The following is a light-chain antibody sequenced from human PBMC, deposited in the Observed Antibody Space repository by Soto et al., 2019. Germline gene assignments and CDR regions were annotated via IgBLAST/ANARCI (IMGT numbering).Light chain of an antibody. J-gene: IGLJ1*01. CDR1: NIGSKS. V-gene: IGLV3-21*02. CDR2: DDT. CDR3: SSFAGSNNFPYV. Sequence: SYELTQAPSMSVAPGQTARITCGGNNIGSKSVHWYQQRPGQAPVVVIYDDTDRPSGIPERFSGSNSGNTASLTVSGLQAEDEADYYCSSFAGSNNFPYVFGTGTKLTVL.